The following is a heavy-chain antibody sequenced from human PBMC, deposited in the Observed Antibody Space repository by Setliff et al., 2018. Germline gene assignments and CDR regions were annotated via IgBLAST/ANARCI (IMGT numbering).Heavy chain of an antibody. D-gene: IGHD5-12*01. Sequence: ASVKVSCKVSGYRLIEVSMHWVRQAPGKGLEWMGGFDPEDGETIYAQKFQGRVTMTEDTSTDTAYMELSSLRSEDTAVYYCARGLREDGYNLADYWGQGTLVTVSS. CDR1: GYRLIEVS. CDR3: ARGLREDGYNLADY. CDR2: FDPEDGET. J-gene: IGHJ4*02. V-gene: IGHV1-24*01.